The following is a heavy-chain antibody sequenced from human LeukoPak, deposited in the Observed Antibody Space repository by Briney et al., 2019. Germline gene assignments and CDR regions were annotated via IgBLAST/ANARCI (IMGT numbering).Heavy chain of an antibody. CDR1: RFMFSSFS. Sequence: GGSLRLSCTASRFMFSSFSINWVRQAPGKGLEWVSYISETSSHTYYADSVKGRFTISRDNAKNSLYLQMNSLRAEDTAVYYCARHYYGSGSYYFDYWGQGTLVTVSS. D-gene: IGHD3-10*01. J-gene: IGHJ4*02. V-gene: IGHV3-21*01. CDR2: ISETSSHT. CDR3: ARHYYGSGSYYFDY.